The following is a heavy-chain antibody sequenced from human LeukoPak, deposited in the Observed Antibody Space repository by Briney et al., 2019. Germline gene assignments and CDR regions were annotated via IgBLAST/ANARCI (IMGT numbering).Heavy chain of an antibody. J-gene: IGHJ4*02. V-gene: IGHV4-4*07. D-gene: IGHD3-22*01. Sequence: PSETLSLTCTVSGGSISSYYWSWIRQPAGKGLEWIGRIHSSGSTNYNPSLKSRVTMSVDTSKNQFSLKLSYVTAADTAVYYCARDRYYYASSGYSQLFDYWGQGTLVTVSS. CDR3: ARDRYYYASSGYSQLFDY. CDR2: IHSSGST. CDR1: GGSISSYY.